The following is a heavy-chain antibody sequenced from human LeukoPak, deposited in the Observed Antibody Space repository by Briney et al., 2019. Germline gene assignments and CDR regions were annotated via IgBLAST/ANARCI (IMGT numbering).Heavy chain of an antibody. V-gene: IGHV3-74*01. D-gene: IGHD3-22*01. CDR2: INSDGSST. J-gene: IGHJ5*02. CDR1: GFTFSSYW. CDR3: TRITYYYDSSGYYHPS. Sequence: PGGSLRLSCAASGFTFSSYWMHWVRQAPGKGLVWVSRINSDGSSTSYADSVKGRFTISRDKAKNTLYLQMNSLRAEDTAVYYCTRITYYYDSSGYYHPSWGQGTLVTVSS.